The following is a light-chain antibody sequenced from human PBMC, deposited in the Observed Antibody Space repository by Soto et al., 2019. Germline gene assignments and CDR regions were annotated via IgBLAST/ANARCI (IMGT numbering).Light chain of an antibody. V-gene: IGLV2-14*01. CDR2: EVS. Sequence: QSALTQPASVSGSPGQSITISCTGTSSDVGGYNYVSWYQQHPGKAPKLMIYEVSNRPSGVSNRFSGSKSGNTASLTISGLQAEDEADDYCSSYTRRSTHWVFGGGTKLTVL. CDR3: SSYTRRSTHWV. CDR1: SSDVGGYNY. J-gene: IGLJ3*02.